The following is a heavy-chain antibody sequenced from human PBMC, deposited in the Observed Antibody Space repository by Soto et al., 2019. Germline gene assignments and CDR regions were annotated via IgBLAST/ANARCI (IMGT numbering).Heavy chain of an antibody. CDR2: ISAYNGNT. D-gene: IGHD3-3*01. J-gene: IGHJ6*02. CDR3: AVYDFWSGYYGMDV. CDR1: GYTFTSYG. V-gene: IGHV1-18*01. Sequence: ASVKVSCEASGYTFTSYGISWVRQAPGQGLEWMGWISAYNGNTNYAQKLQGRVTMTTDTSTSTAYMELRSLRSDDTAVYYCAVYDFWSGYYGMDVWGQGTTVTVSS.